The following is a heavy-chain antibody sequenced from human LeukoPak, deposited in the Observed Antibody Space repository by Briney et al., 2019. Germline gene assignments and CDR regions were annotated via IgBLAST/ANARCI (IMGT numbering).Heavy chain of an antibody. Sequence: PGGSLRLSCVGSGFTFGIHGMNWVRQAPGKGLEWVSFISTSSTYIKYADSLKGRFTVSRDNVESSLYLQMSSLTAEDTAVYYCARDRCSNSDCPFDYWGQGTLVTVSS. CDR1: GFTFGIHG. V-gene: IGHV3-21*06. CDR2: ISTSSTYI. J-gene: IGHJ4*02. D-gene: IGHD2-21*02. CDR3: ARDRCSNSDCPFDY.